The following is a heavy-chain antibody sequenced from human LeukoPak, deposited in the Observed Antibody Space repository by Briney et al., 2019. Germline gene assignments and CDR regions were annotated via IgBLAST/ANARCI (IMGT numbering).Heavy chain of an antibody. V-gene: IGHV3-11*06. J-gene: IGHJ4*02. Sequence: GGSLRLSCAASGFTFSDYYMSWIRQAPGKGLEWVSYISSSSYTNYADSVKGRFTISRDNAKNSLYLQMNSLRAEDTAVYYCAREIRDYDFWSGYYDYWGQGTLVTVSS. CDR1: GFTFSDYY. CDR2: ISSSSYT. D-gene: IGHD3-3*01. CDR3: AREIRDYDFWSGYYDY.